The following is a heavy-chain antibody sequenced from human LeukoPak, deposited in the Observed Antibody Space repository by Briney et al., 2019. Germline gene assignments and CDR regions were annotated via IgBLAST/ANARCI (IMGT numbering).Heavy chain of an antibody. J-gene: IGHJ4*02. Sequence: PGGSLRLSCAASGFTFSSYAMSWVRQAPGKGLEWVSSISSSSSYIYYADSVKGRFTISRDNAKNSLYLQMNSLRAEDTAVYYCASLGYSYGYPFDYWGQGTLVTVSS. CDR2: ISSSSSYI. D-gene: IGHD5-18*01. CDR1: GFTFSSYA. CDR3: ASLGYSYGYPFDY. V-gene: IGHV3-21*01.